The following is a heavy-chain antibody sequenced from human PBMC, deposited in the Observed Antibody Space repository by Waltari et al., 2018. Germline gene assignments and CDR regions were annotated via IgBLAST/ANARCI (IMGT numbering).Heavy chain of an antibody. J-gene: IGHJ4*02. D-gene: IGHD1-1*01. CDR2: ISPDGTKT. V-gene: IGHV3-74*01. CDR3: VRNDGSVYGKFDC. Sequence: EVQFVESGGDLVSPGGSLRLSCATSGLPLSSDWMHLVRQPSGKGLVWVSRISPDGTKTYYADSVKGRFSISRDNAKNTLYLQMNTLKVEDTATYYCVRNDGSVYGKFDCWGQGTPVTVSS. CDR1: GLPLSSDW.